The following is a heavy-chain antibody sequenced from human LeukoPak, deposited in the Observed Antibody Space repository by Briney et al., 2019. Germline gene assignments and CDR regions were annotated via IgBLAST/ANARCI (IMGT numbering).Heavy chain of an antibody. J-gene: IGHJ5*02. CDR3: AKEGITMVRGVNPRYNWFDH. CDR1: GFTFSSYA. V-gene: IGHV3-23*01. D-gene: IGHD3-10*01. CDR2: ISGSGGST. Sequence: PGGSLRLSCAASGFTFSSYAMSWVRQAPGKGLEWVSAISGSGGSTYYADSVKGRFTISRDNSKNPLYLQMNSLRAEDTAVYYCAKEGITMVRGVNPRYNWFDHWGQGTLVTVSS.